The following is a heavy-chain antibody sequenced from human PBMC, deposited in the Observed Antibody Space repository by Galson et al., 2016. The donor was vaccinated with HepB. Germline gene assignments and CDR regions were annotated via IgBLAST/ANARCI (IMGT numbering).Heavy chain of an antibody. Sequence: SLRLSCAPSGFTFNTYGMHWVRQAPGKGLEWVALISYDGSNKYYADSVRGRFTISRDNSKNTLSLQMNSLRAEDTAIYYCARDTQGTRIYFFHYYGMDVWGKGTTVTVSS. V-gene: IGHV3-30*03. CDR3: ARDTQGTRIYFFHYYGMDV. CDR1: GFTFNTYG. J-gene: IGHJ6*04. D-gene: IGHD1-26*01. CDR2: ISYDGSNK.